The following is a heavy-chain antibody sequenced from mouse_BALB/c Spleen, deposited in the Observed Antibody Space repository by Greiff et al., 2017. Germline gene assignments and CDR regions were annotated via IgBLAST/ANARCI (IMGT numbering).Heavy chain of an antibody. J-gene: IGHJ4*01. CDR1: GFSLTSYG. V-gene: IGHV2-6-2*01. D-gene: IGHD2-14*01. CDR2: IWSDGST. CDR3: ARHRYDVDAMDY. Sequence: VKLQESGPDLVAPSQSLSITCTVSGFSLTSYGVHWVRQPPGKGLEWLVVIWSDGSTTYNSALKSRLSISKDNSKSQVFLKMNSLQTDDTAMYYCARHRYDVDAMDYWGQGTSVTVSS.